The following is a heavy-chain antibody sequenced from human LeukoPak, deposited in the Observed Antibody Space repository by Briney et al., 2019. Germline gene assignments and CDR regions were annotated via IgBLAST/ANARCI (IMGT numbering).Heavy chain of an antibody. V-gene: IGHV4-39*01. CDR3: ARPRVTGTATVSFDI. J-gene: IGHJ3*02. Sequence: PSETLSLTCTVSGGSISSSSYYWGWIRQPPGKGLEWIGSIYYSGSTYFNPSLKSRVTIFVDTSKNRFSLNLSSVTAADTAVYYCARPRVTGTATVSFDIWGQGAMVTVSS. CDR1: GGSISSSSYY. CDR2: IYYSGST. D-gene: IGHD1-7*01.